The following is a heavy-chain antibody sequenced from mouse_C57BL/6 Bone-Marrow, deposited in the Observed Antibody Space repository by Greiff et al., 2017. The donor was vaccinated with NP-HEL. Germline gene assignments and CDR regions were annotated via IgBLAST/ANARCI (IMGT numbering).Heavy chain of an antibody. Sequence: EVQRVESGGGLVKPGGSLKLSCAASGFTFSDYGMHWVRQAPEKGLEWVAYISSGSSTIYYADTVKGRFTISRDNAKNTLFQQMTMLRSEATAMYYCARGGRDYWGQGTTLTVSS. V-gene: IGHV5-17*01. CDR1: GFTFSDYG. CDR3: ARGGRDY. CDR2: ISSGSSTI. J-gene: IGHJ2*01. D-gene: IGHD3-3*01.